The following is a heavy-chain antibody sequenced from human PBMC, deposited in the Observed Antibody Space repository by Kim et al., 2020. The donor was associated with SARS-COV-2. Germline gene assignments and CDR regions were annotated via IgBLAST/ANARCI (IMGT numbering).Heavy chain of an antibody. Sequence: SETLSLTCTVSGGSISSYYWSWIRQPPGKGLEWIGYIYYSGSTNYNPSLKSRVTISVDTSKNQFSLKLSSVTAADTAVYYCARSSGSYFYYYYYGMDVWGQGTTVTVSS. D-gene: IGHD1-26*01. V-gene: IGHV4-59*13. CDR2: IYYSGST. CDR1: GGSISSYY. J-gene: IGHJ6*02. CDR3: ARSSGSYFYYYYYGMDV.